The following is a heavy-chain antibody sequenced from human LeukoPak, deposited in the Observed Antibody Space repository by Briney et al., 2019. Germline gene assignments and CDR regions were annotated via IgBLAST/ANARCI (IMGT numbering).Heavy chain of an antibody. CDR2: ITATGDTA. D-gene: IGHD5-24*01. J-gene: IGHJ4*02. CDR3: ARDLFMMATV. CDR1: GFTFTKCA. Sequence: GGSLRLSCVASGFTFTKCAMSWIRQAPGKGLEWVAIITATGDTAYYADSVKGRFTISRDNSKNTLYLQMNSLRAEDTAVYYCARDLFMMATVWGQGTLVTVSS. V-gene: IGHV3-23*01.